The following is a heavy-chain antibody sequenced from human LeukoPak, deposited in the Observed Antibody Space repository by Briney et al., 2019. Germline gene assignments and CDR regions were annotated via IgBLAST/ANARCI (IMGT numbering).Heavy chain of an antibody. CDR2: ISYDGSNK. CDR1: GFTFSSYG. D-gene: IGHD3-10*01. V-gene: IGHV3-30*18. J-gene: IGHJ4*02. CDR3: AKDSHVLLMYYFDY. Sequence: PGRSLRLSCAASGFTFSSYGMHWVRQAPGKGLEWVAVISYDGSNKYYADSVKGRFTISRDNSKNTLYLQMNSLRAEDTAVYYCAKDSHVLLMYYFDYWGQGTLVTVSS.